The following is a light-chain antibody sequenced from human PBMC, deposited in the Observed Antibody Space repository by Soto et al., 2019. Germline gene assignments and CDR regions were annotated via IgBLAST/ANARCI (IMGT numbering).Light chain of an antibody. V-gene: IGKV1-5*01. CDR1: HSISSW. J-gene: IGKJ1*01. Sequence: EIQMTQSSSTLSASVGDRVTITFRGSHSISSWLAWYQQKPGKAPKLLIYDASSLESGVPSRFSGSGSGTEFTLTISSLQPDDFATYYCQQYNSYSKTFGQGTKVDI. CDR3: QQYNSYSKT. CDR2: DAS.